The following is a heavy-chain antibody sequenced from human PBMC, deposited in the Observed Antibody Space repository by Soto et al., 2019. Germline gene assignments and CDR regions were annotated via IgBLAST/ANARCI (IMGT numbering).Heavy chain of an antibody. D-gene: IGHD6-6*01. V-gene: IGHV1-18*01. CDR3: AREGQLGY. CDR1: GYTFSSYG. J-gene: IGHJ4*02. CDR2: ISGYNGNT. Sequence: QVQLVQSGAEVKKPGASVKVSCKTSGYTFSSYGFSWVRQAPGQGLEWIGWISGYNGNTNYAHRFQGRVTMTTDTATRTAYTELSSLRSDDTAVYYCAREGQLGYWGQGTLVTVSS.